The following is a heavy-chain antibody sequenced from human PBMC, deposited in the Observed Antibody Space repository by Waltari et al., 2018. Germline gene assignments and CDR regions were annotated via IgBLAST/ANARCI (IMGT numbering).Heavy chain of an antibody. J-gene: IGHJ5*02. V-gene: IGHV4-59*01. CDR2: IYYSGST. D-gene: IGHD2-15*01. CDR1: GGSISSYY. Sequence: QVQLQESGPGLVKPSETLSLTCTVSGGSISSYYCSWIRQPPGKGLEWIGYIYYSGSTNYNPSLKSRVTISVDTSKNQFSLKLSSVTAADTAVYYCARDYSEGWFDPWGQGTLVTVSS. CDR3: ARDYSEGWFDP.